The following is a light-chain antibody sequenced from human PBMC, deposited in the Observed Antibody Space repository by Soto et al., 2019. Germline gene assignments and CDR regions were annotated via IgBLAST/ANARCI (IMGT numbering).Light chain of an antibody. CDR2: ANN. J-gene: IGLJ2*01. CDR3: QSYDNSLSGYVV. CDR1: SSNIGAGYD. V-gene: IGLV1-40*01. Sequence: QLVLTQPPSVSGAPGQRVTISCTGSSSNIGAGYDVHWYQQVPGTAPKLLISANNNRPSGVSDRFSGSKSGTSVSLAITGLKAEDEADYYCQSYDNSLSGYVVFGGGTKLTVL.